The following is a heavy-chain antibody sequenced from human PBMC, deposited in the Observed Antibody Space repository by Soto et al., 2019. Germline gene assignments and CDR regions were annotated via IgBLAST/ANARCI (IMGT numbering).Heavy chain of an antibody. Sequence: ASVKVSCKASGYTFTCYDINWVRQTAGQGLEWMGWMSPKTANTGYAQKFQDRVTMTRSTSISTAYMELSSLTSEDTAVYYCTGGPPNWGFDSWGQGTPVTVSS. CDR3: TGGPPNWGFDS. J-gene: IGHJ5*01. V-gene: IGHV1-8*01. D-gene: IGHD7-27*01. CDR2: MSPKTANT. CDR1: GYTFTCYD.